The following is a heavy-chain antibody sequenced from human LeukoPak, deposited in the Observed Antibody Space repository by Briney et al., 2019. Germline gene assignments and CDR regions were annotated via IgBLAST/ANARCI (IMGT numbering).Heavy chain of an antibody. CDR2: IGTAGDT. CDR1: GFTFSSYD. CDR3: ARGSYYYDSSGPPDLDY. D-gene: IGHD3-22*01. J-gene: IGHJ4*02. Sequence: GGSLRLSCAASGFTFSSYDMHWVRQATGKGPEWVSAIGTAGDTYYPGSVKGRFTISRENAKNSLYLQMNSLRAGDTAVYYCARGSYYYDSSGPPDLDYWGQGTLVTVSS. V-gene: IGHV3-13*01.